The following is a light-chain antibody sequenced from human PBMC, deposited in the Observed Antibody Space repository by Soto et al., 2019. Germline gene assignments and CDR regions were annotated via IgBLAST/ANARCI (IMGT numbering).Light chain of an antibody. Sequence: QSALTQPASVSGSPGQSTTVSCTGTSSDVGSYNYVSWYQHHPGKAPKLIIYEVSNRPSGVSNRFSGSKSGNTASLTISGLQAEDEADYYCSSYTSRSTLVFGPGTKLTVL. CDR3: SSYTSRSTLV. CDR2: EVS. CDR1: SSDVGSYNY. J-gene: IGLJ1*01. V-gene: IGLV2-14*01.